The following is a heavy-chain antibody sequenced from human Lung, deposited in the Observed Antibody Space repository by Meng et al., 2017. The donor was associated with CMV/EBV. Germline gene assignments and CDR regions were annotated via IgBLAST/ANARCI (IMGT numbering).Heavy chain of an antibody. D-gene: IGHD3-3*01. Sequence: GGSLRLSCGASGFIFSSAWMSWVRQAPGKGLEWVGRIRSKTNGGTTDYAAPVKGRLTISRDDSRSTLYLQMNSLKTEDTAVYYCTTDAYGVVVPFDCWGQGXLVTVSS. CDR2: IRSKTNGGTT. CDR1: GFIFSSAW. V-gene: IGHV3-15*01. CDR3: TTDAYGVVVPFDC. J-gene: IGHJ4*02.